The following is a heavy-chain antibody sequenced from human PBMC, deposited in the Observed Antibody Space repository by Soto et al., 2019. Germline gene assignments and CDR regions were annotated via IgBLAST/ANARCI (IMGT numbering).Heavy chain of an antibody. J-gene: IGHJ6*02. CDR1: GFTFSSYA. CDR2: ISGSGANT. Sequence: EVQLLESGGGLVQPGGSLRLSCAASGFTFSSYAMSWVRQAPGKGLEWVSAISGSGANTYYADSVKGRFTISRDNSKNTLYLQMNSLRAEDTAVYYCAKTQSAPSSSGMYVMDVCGQGTTVTVSS. V-gene: IGHV3-23*01. CDR3: AKTQSAPSSSGMYVMDV. D-gene: IGHD6-19*01.